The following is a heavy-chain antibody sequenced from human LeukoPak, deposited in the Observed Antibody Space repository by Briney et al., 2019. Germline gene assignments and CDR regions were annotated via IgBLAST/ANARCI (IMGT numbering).Heavy chain of an antibody. CDR1: GFTFSGYW. CDR2: IKQDGSEK. V-gene: IGHV3-7*01. CDR3: ARVTHSSSWYGYRY. D-gene: IGHD6-13*01. J-gene: IGHJ4*02. Sequence: SGGSLRLSCAASGFTFSGYWMSWVRQAPGKGLEWVANIKQDGSEKYYVGSVKGRFTISRDNAKNSLYLQMNSLRAEDTAVYYCARVTHSSSWYGYRYWGQGTLVTVSS.